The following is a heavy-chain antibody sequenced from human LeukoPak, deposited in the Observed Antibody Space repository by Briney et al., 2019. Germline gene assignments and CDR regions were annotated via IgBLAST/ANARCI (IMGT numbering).Heavy chain of an antibody. D-gene: IGHD4/OR15-4a*01. CDR3: ARRAGAYSHPYDY. J-gene: IGHJ4*02. V-gene: IGHV3-53*01. CDR1: GFTISSNS. CDR2: IYSSVT. Sequence: PGGSLRLSCTVSGFTISSNSMSWVRQAAGKGLEWVSFIYSSVTHYSDSVKGRFTISRDNSKNTLFLQMNSLRAEDTAVYYCARRAGAYSHPYDYWGQGTLVTVSS.